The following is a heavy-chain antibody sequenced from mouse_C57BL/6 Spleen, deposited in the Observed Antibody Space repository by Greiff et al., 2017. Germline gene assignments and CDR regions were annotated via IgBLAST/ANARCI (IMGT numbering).Heavy chain of an antibody. V-gene: IGHV1-61*01. CDR1: GYTFTSYW. CDR2: IYPSDSET. CDR3: ARSPLMEDAMDY. Sequence: QVQLQQSGAELVRPGSSVKLSCKASGYTFTSYWMDWVKQRPGQGLEWIGNIYPSDSETHFNQKFKDKATLTVDKSSSTAYMQLSSLTSEDSAVYYCARSPLMEDAMDYWGQGTSVTVSS. J-gene: IGHJ4*01. D-gene: IGHD1-1*02.